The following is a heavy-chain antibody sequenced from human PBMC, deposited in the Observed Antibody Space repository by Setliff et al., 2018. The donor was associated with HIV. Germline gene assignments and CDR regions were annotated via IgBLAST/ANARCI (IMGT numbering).Heavy chain of an antibody. Sequence: ASVKVSCKPSGYSFARYGLSWVRQAPGQGLEWMGWISGFNGNTKYAQSFQDRVAMTTETATSTAYMEMRSLRSDDTAVYFCARVPYRSAWFSGGHDAFDIWGQGTMVTVSS. CDR1: GYSFARYG. V-gene: IGHV1-18*01. J-gene: IGHJ3*02. CDR3: ARVPYRSAWFSGGHDAFDI. D-gene: IGHD6-19*01. CDR2: ISGFNGNT.